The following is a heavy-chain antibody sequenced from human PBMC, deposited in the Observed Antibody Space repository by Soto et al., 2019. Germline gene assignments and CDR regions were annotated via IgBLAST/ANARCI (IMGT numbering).Heavy chain of an antibody. CDR1: GFTFSSYA. V-gene: IGHV3-30-3*01. CDR2: ISYDGSNK. D-gene: IGHD1-26*01. CDR3: ARASKWELLDVGFDY. Sequence: GGSLRLSCAASGFTFSSYAMHWVRQAPGKGLEWVAVISYDGSNKYYADSVKGRFTISRDNSKNTLYLQMNSLRAEDTAVYYCARASKWELLDVGFDYWCQGTLVTGS. J-gene: IGHJ4*02.